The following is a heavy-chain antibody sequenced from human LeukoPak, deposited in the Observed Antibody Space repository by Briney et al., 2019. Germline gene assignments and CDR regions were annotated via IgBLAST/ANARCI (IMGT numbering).Heavy chain of an antibody. CDR3: AKDSSSSIYYFDY. Sequence: PGGSLRLSCAASGFTFSNAWMSWVRQAPGKGLEWVAVICYDGSNKYYADSVKGRFTISRDNSKNTLYLQMNSLRAEDTAMYYCAKDSSSSIYYFDYWGQGTLVTVSS. D-gene: IGHD6-6*01. V-gene: IGHV3-33*06. J-gene: IGHJ4*02. CDR2: ICYDGSNK. CDR1: GFTFSNAW.